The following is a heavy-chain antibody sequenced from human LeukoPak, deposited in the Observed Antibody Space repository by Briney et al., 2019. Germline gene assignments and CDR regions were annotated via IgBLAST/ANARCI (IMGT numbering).Heavy chain of an antibody. CDR2: IKSKTDGGTT. CDR3: SRDGLDYYGSGSYRGFDY. Sequence: GGSLRLSCTASGSTFKNAWMSWVRQAPGKGLEWVGHIKSKTDGGTTNYAAPVKGRFTISRDDSKSIAYLQIHSLKSEDTAVYYCSRDGLDYYGSGSYRGFDYWGQGTLVTVSS. CDR1: GSTFKNAW. D-gene: IGHD3-10*01. V-gene: IGHV3-15*01. J-gene: IGHJ4*02.